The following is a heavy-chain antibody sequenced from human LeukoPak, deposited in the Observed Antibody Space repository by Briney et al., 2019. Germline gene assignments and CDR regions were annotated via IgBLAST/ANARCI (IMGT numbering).Heavy chain of an antibody. CDR2: ISGRGDST. D-gene: IGHD3-22*01. Sequence: PGGSLRLSCAASGFTFSSYVVSWVRQAPGKGLEWVSVISGRGDSTYCADSVKGRFTISRDISKNTPYLQMNSLRAEDTAVYYCAKLASITMIVYVYWGQGTLVTVSS. V-gene: IGHV3-23*01. J-gene: IGHJ4*02. CDR3: AKLASITMIVYVY. CDR1: GFTFSSYV.